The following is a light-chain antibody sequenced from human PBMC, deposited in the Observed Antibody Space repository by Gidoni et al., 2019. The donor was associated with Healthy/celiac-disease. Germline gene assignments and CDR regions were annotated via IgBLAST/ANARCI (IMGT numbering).Light chain of an antibody. J-gene: IGLJ2*01. CDR1: SSDVGGYNY. CDR3: SSYTSSSTLV. Sequence: QPALPQPVSVSGSPGQSITLACTGTSSDVGGYNYVAWYQQHPGKAPKLMIYEVSNRPSGVANRFAGSKSGNTASLTISGLQAEDEADYYCSSYTSSSTLVFGGGTKLTVL. V-gene: IGLV2-14*01. CDR2: EVS.